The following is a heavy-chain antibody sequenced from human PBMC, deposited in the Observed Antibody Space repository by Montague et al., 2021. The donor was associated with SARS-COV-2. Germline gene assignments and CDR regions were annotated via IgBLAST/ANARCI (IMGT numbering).Heavy chain of an antibody. CDR3: ARLFSSWTD. CDR1: GGSISSGNW. Sequence: SETLSLTCAVSGGSISSGNWWSWVRQPPGKGLEWIGEIYHSGSTXYNPALKSRVTISLDKSKNQFSLNLSSATAADTAVYYCARLFSSWTDWGQGTLVTVSS. V-gene: IGHV4-4*02. CDR2: IYHSGST. J-gene: IGHJ4*02. D-gene: IGHD6-13*01.